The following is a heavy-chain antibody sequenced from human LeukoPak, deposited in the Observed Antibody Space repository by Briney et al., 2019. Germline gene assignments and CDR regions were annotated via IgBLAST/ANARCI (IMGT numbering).Heavy chain of an antibody. CDR1: GGSISSGDYY. D-gene: IGHD4-17*01. J-gene: IGHJ4*02. V-gene: IGHV4-61*08. Sequence: SETLSLTCTVSGGSISSGDYYWSWIRQPPGKGLEWIGYIYYSGNSNYNPSLKSRVTISIDTSKNQFSLNLGSVTAADTAVYYCAFGNDYSDPPLDYWGQGTLVTVSS. CDR3: AFGNDYSDPPLDY. CDR2: IYYSGNS.